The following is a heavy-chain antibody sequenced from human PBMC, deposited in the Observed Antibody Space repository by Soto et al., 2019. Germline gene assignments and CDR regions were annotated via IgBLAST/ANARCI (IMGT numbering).Heavy chain of an antibody. D-gene: IGHD6-13*01. J-gene: IGHJ6*02. CDR3: AKDQYSSSWTEDYYYGMDV. CDR2: ISGSGGST. Sequence: GGSLRLSCAASGFTFSSYAMSWVRQAPGKGLEWVSAISGSGGSTYYADSVKGRFTISRDNSKNTLYLQMNSLRAEDTAVYYCAKDQYSSSWTEDYYYGMDVWGQGTTVTVSS. V-gene: IGHV3-23*01. CDR1: GFTFSSYA.